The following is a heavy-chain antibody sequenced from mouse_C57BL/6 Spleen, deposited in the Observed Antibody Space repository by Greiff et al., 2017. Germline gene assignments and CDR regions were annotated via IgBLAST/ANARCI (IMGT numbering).Heavy chain of an antibody. D-gene: IGHD3-2*02. CDR1: GYTFTSYW. V-gene: IGHV1-64*01. Sequence: VQLQQPGAELVKPGASVKLSCKASGYTFTSYWMHWVKQRPGQGLEWIGMIHPNSGSTNYNEKFKNKATLTVDKSSSTAYMQLSSLTSEDSSVYYCARWTAHATPYYFDYWGQGTTLTVSS. CDR2: IHPNSGST. CDR3: ARWTAHATPYYFDY. J-gene: IGHJ2*01.